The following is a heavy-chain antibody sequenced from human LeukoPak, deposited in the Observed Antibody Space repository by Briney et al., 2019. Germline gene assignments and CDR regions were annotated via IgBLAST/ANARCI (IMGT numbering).Heavy chain of an antibody. Sequence: PGGSLRLSCAASGFPFSSFGMHWVRQAPGNGLEWVAVIWYDGSNKYYADSVKDRFTVSRDNSKNTLYLQMNSLGAEDTAVCYCARVQGRFFGSGSYLGVDHWGQGTLVTVSS. J-gene: IGHJ4*02. V-gene: IGHV3-33*01. CDR3: ARVQGRFFGSGSYLGVDH. D-gene: IGHD3-10*01. CDR2: IWYDGSNK. CDR1: GFPFSSFG.